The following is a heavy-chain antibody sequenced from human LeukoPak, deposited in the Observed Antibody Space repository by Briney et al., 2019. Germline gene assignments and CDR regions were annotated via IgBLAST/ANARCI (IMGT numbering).Heavy chain of an antibody. V-gene: IGHV4-31*11. CDR1: GGSFSGYY. CDR3: AASSGVTLGRF. Sequence: SETLSLTCAVYGGSFSGYYYNWIRQHPGKGLEWIGYIHYTGGTSYNPSLKSRVTMSMETSMNQLSLKLSSLTAADTAVYYCAASSGVTLGRFWGQGTLVTVSS. J-gene: IGHJ4*02. D-gene: IGHD4/OR15-4a*01. CDR2: IHYTGGT.